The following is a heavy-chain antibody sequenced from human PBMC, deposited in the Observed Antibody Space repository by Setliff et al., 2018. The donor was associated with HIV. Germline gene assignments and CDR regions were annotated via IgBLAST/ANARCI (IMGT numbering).Heavy chain of an antibody. CDR2: IYHSGNT. D-gene: IGHD3-22*01. Sequence: PSETLSLTCTVSGGSISSSSYYWGWIRQPPGKGLEWIGYIYHSGNTYYNPSLKSRVSISVDRSKNHFTLRLTSVTAADTAVYFCARLRITMIMMLSYFDYWGQGTLVTAPQ. V-gene: IGHV4-39*02. J-gene: IGHJ4*02. CDR1: GGSISSSSYY. CDR3: ARLRITMIMMLSYFDY.